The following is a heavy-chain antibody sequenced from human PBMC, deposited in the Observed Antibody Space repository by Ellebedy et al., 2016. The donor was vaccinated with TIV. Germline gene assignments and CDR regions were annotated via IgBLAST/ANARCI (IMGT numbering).Heavy chain of an antibody. CDR2: ISHTGSRT. V-gene: IGHV3-23*01. Sequence: GESLKISCAASGFTFNSYAMSWVRQAPGKGLEWVSTISHTGSRTYYANSVEGRFIISRDNSKKTLYLQMNSLRAGDTAVYYCAKGRGGGSDSSAPRYYFDYWGLGTLVTVSS. CDR3: AKGRGGGSDSSAPRYYFDY. CDR1: GFTFNSYA. D-gene: IGHD3-22*01. J-gene: IGHJ4*02.